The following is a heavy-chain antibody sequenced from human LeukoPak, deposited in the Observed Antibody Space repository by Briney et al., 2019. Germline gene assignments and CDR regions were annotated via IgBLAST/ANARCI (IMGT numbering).Heavy chain of an antibody. CDR2: IRYDGSNK. V-gene: IGHV3-30*02. Sequence: PGGSLRLSCAASGFTFSSYGMHWVRQAPGKGLEWVAFIRYDGSNKYYADSVKGRFTISRDNSKNTLCLQMNSLRAEDTAVYYCAKDGTDYYDSSGYYFSYWGQGTLVTVSS. D-gene: IGHD3-22*01. CDR3: AKDGTDYYDSSGYYFSY. CDR1: GFTFSSYG. J-gene: IGHJ4*02.